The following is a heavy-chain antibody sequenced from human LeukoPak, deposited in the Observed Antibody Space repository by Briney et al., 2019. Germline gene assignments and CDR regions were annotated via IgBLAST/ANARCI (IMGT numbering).Heavy chain of an antibody. V-gene: IGHV1-46*01. CDR1: GYTFTNYY. CDR2: INPSGGST. J-gene: IGHJ6*02. D-gene: IGHD6-6*01. Sequence: EASVKVSCTASGYTFTNYYMHWVRQAPGQGLEWMGIINPSGGSTSHTQKFQGRVTLTRDTSTSTVYMELSSLRSEDTAVYYCALAARYYYYTMDVWGQGTTVTVSS. CDR3: ALAARYYYYTMDV.